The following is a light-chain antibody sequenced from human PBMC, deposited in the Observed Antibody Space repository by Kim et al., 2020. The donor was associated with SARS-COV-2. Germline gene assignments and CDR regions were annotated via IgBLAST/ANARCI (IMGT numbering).Light chain of an antibody. CDR3: QQRSNWPGFT. CDR2: DAS. J-gene: IGKJ3*01. V-gene: IGKV3-11*01. CDR1: KSVSSY. Sequence: SPGERATPSCRAGKSVSSYLAWYQQKPGQDPRLLINDASNRATGIPARFSGSGSGTDFTLTISSREHEDFAVYYCQQRSNWPGFTFGPGTKVDIK.